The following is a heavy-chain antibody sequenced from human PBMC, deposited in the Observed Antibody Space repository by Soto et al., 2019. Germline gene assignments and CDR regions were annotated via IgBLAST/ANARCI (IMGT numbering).Heavy chain of an antibody. CDR3: ARIVLRGLQWDDAFDI. J-gene: IGHJ3*02. V-gene: IGHV3-21*01. CDR1: GFTFSSYS. Sequence: GGSLRLSCAASGFTFSSYSMNWVRQAPGKGLEWVSSISSSSSYIYYADSVKGRFTISRDNAKNSLYLQMNSLRAEDTAVYYCARIVLRGLQWDDAFDIWGQGTMVTVSS. D-gene: IGHD5-12*01. CDR2: ISSSSSYI.